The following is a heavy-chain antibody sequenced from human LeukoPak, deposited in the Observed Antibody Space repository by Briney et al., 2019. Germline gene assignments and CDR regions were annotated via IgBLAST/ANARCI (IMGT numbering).Heavy chain of an antibody. D-gene: IGHD2-2*01. CDR3: ARPKCRSTSCLTKYYMDV. CDR1: GFTFSSYA. Sequence: GGSLRLSCAASGFTFSSYAMHWVRQAPGKGLERVAVISYDGSNKYYADSVKGRFTISRDNSKNTLYLQMNSLRAEDTAVYYCARPKCRSTSCLTKYYMDVWGRGTTVTVSS. J-gene: IGHJ6*03. CDR2: ISYDGSNK. V-gene: IGHV3-30*04.